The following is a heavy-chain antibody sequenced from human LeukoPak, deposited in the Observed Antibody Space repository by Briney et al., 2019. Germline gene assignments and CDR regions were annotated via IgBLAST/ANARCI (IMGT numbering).Heavy chain of an antibody. V-gene: IGHV1-46*01. Sequence: ASVKVSCKASGYTFTSYYMHWVRQAPGQGLEWMGIINPSGGSTSYAQKFQGRVTVTRDTSTSTVYMELSSLRSEDTAVYYCARDWEGVPWFDPWGQGTLVTVSS. CDR2: INPSGGST. CDR1: GYTFTSYY. J-gene: IGHJ5*02. D-gene: IGHD1-1*01. CDR3: ARDWEGVPWFDP.